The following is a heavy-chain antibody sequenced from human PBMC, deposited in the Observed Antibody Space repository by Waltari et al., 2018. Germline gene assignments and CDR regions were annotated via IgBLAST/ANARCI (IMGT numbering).Heavy chain of an antibody. D-gene: IGHD5-12*01. CDR3: ARDLYSGYDFLLPFDY. J-gene: IGHJ4*02. V-gene: IGHV1-18*01. Sequence: QVQLVQSGGEVKKPGASVKVSCEPSGYTFTGFAISWARQAPGQGLEWMGWINTKSGDTNYAQRFQGRVTMTTDTSTSTAYMELKSLTSDDTAVYYCARDLYSGYDFLLPFDYWGQGSLVTVSS. CDR1: GYTFTGFA. CDR2: INTKSGDT.